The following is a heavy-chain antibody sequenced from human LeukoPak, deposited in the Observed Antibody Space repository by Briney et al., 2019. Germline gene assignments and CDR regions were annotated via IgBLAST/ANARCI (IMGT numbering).Heavy chain of an antibody. J-gene: IGHJ6*04. CDR1: GGSFSGYY. D-gene: IGHD1-26*01. CDR2: INHSGST. Sequence: SETLSLTCAVYGGSFSGYYWSWIRQPPGKGLEWIGEINHSGSTNYNPSLKSRVTISVDTSKNQFSLKLSSVTAADTAVYYCARLVGATLKPMDVWGKGTTVTVSS. CDR3: ARLVGATLKPMDV. V-gene: IGHV4-34*01.